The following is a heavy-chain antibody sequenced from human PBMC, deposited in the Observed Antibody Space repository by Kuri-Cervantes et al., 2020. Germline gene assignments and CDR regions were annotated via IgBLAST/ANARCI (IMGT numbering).Heavy chain of an antibody. J-gene: IGHJ5*02. V-gene: IGHV3-30*04. CDR3: AGLPSYCSDITCYTSDFDP. D-gene: IGHD2-2*02. Sequence: GGSLRLSCAASGFTFSNHAMHWVRQAPDKGLEWVAVISYDATNKYYAESVKGRFTISRDNAKNSLYLQMNSLRPDDTAVYYCAGLPSYCSDITCYTSDFDPWGQGTLVTVSS. CDR2: ISYDATNK. CDR1: GFTFSNHA.